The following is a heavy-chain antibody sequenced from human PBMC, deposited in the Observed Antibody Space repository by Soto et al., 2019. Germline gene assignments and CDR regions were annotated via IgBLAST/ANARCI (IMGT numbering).Heavy chain of an antibody. CDR1: GFSLSTEGMC. D-gene: IGHD3-22*01. Sequence: GSGPTLVNPTQTLTLTCTFSGFSLSTEGMCVTWIRQPPGKALEWLVRIDWDEDKYCNTSLKTRLTISKDTSKNQVVLTMTNMDPVDTATYSCARTQCYYDSSGYQNYYLAYWGKGILVTVSS. CDR3: ARTQCYYDSSGYQNYYLAY. J-gene: IGHJ4*02. V-gene: IGHV2-70*11. CDR2: IDWDEDK.